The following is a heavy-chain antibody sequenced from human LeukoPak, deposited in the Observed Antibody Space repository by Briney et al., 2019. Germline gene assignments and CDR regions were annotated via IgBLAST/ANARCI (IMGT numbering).Heavy chain of an antibody. CDR2: IIPIFGTA. Sequence: SVKVSCKASGGTFSSYAISWVRQAPGQGLEWMGGIIPIFGTANYAQKFQGRVTITADESTSTAYMEPSSLRSEDTAVYYCARDHNGYSYGLLHYWGQGTLVTVSS. CDR3: ARDHNGYSYGLLHY. CDR1: GGTFSSYA. J-gene: IGHJ4*02. D-gene: IGHD5-18*01. V-gene: IGHV1-69*13.